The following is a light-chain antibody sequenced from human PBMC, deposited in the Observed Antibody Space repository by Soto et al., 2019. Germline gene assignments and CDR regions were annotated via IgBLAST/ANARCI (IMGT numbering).Light chain of an antibody. V-gene: IGKV3-20*01. CDR2: GAS. CDR3: QQYTKSPWT. Sequence: EVVLTQSPGTLSLSPGERATLSCGASQSVGSTYVAWYQQKPGQAPRLLIYGASSRATGIPDRFSGSGSGTDFTLTISRLEPEDFAVYYCQQYTKSPWTFGRGTKVEMK. CDR1: QSVGSTY. J-gene: IGKJ1*01.